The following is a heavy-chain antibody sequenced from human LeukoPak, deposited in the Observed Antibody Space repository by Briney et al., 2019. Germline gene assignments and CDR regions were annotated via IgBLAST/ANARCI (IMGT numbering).Heavy chain of an antibody. CDR1: GFTFSSYD. Sequence: PGGSLRLSCAASGFTFSSYDMNWVRQAPGKGLEWVSLIYRGGTTYYADSVKGRFTFSRDISNNSLYLQMNSLRAEDTAVYYCARGSLYNWNYGFDYWGQGTLVTVSS. J-gene: IGHJ4*02. D-gene: IGHD1-7*01. CDR2: IYRGGTT. CDR3: ARGSLYNWNYGFDY. V-gene: IGHV3-66*01.